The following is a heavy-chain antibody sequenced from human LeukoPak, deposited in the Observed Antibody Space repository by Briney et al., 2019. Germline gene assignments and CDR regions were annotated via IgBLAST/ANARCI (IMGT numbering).Heavy chain of an antibody. CDR2: IYYSGST. V-gene: IGHV4-30-4*08. D-gene: IGHD2-15*01. J-gene: IGHJ3*02. Sequence: PSQTLSLTCTVSGGSISSGGYYWSWIRQHPGKGLEWIGYIYYSGSTYYNPSLKSRVTISVDTSKNQFSLKLSSVTAADTAVYYCARAMLSFGGAFDIWGQGTMVTVSS. CDR1: GGSISSGGYY. CDR3: ARAMLSFGGAFDI.